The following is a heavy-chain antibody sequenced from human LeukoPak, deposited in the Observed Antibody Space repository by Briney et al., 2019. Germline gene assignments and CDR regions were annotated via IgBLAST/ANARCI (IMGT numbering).Heavy chain of an antibody. CDR3: ARVPRGYSYGIDAFDI. Sequence: ASVKVSCKASGGTFSSYAISWVRQAPGQGLEWMGRINPNSGGTNYAQKFQGRVTMTRDTSISTAYMELSRLRSDDTAVYYCARVPRGYSYGIDAFDIWGQGTMVTVSS. CDR1: GGTFSSYA. V-gene: IGHV1-2*06. CDR2: INPNSGGT. D-gene: IGHD5-18*01. J-gene: IGHJ3*02.